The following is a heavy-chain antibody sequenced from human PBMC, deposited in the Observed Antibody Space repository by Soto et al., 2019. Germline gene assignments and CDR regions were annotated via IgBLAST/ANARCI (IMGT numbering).Heavy chain of an antibody. CDR2: IIPIFGTA. V-gene: IGHV1-69*13. J-gene: IGHJ6*03. D-gene: IGHD4-4*01. Sequence: SVKVSCKASGGTFSSYAISWVRQAPGQGLEWMGGIIPIFGTANYAQKFQGRVTITADESTSTAYMELNSLRAEDTAVYFCARINSNYGCMDVWGKGTTVTVSS. CDR1: GGTFSSYA. CDR3: ARINSNYGCMDV.